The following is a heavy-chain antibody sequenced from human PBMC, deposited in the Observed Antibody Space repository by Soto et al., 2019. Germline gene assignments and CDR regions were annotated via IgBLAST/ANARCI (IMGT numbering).Heavy chain of an antibody. V-gene: IGHV4-61*01. CDR1: GGSVSSGSYY. D-gene: IGHD5-18*01. J-gene: IGHJ4*02. Sequence: SETLSLTCTVSGGSVSSGSYYWSWIRQPPGKGLEWIGYIYYSGSTNYNPSLKSRDTISVDTSKNQFSLKLSFVTAADTAVYCCARRYGSCFDYWGQGTLVTVSS. CDR2: IYYSGST. CDR3: ARRYGSCFDY.